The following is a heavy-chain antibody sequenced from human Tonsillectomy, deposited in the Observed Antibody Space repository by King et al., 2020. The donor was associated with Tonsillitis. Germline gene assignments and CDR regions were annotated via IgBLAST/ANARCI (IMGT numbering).Heavy chain of an antibody. J-gene: IGHJ6*02. Sequence: VQLSQWGAGLLKPSETLSLTCAVYGGSFSGYYWSWIRQPPGKGLEWIGEINHSGSTNYNPSLKSRVTISVDTSKNQFSLKLSSVTAADTAVYYCADSITIFGGEYGMDVWGQGTTVTVSS. CDR3: ADSITIFGGEYGMDV. D-gene: IGHD3-3*01. CDR2: INHSGST. CDR1: GGSFSGYY. V-gene: IGHV4-34*01.